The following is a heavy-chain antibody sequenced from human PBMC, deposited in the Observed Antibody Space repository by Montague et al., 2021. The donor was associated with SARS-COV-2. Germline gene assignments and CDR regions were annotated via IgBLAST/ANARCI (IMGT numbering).Heavy chain of an antibody. CDR2: IYYTGNT. J-gene: IGHJ6*02. Sequence: SETLSLTCAVSDGSISSPNWWNWVRQPPGKGLEWIGEIYYTGNTNYNPSLKSRVTIFIDKSKNHFSLQLSFVTAADTAVYYCARGGTYHYGMGVWGQGTTVAVSS. CDR1: DGSISSPNW. CDR3: ARGGTYHYGMGV. V-gene: IGHV4-4*02. D-gene: IGHD3-16*01.